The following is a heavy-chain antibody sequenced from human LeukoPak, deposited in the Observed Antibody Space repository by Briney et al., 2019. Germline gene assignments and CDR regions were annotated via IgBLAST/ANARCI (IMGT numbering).Heavy chain of an antibody. CDR2: ISIGSTYL. CDR1: GFTFSRYS. V-gene: IGHV3-21*04. J-gene: IGHJ4*02. CDR3: ARQHDYGDYEGYYFDY. D-gene: IGHD4-17*01. Sequence: SGGSLRLSCAASGFTFSRYSMTWVRQAPGKGLEWVSSISIGSTYLHYADSVKGRFTVSRDNAKNSLYLQMNSLRAEDTALYYCARQHDYGDYEGYYFDYWGQGTLVTVSS.